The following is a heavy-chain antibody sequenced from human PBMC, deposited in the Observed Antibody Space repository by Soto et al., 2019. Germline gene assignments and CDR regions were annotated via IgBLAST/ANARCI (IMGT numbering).Heavy chain of an antibody. D-gene: IGHD3-10*01. CDR2: ISGSGGST. J-gene: IGHJ4*02. CDR3: AKFGTGMVRGAIDY. Sequence: EVQLLESGGGLVQPGGSLRLSCAASGFTFSSYAMSWVRQAPGKGLEWVSAISGSGGSTYYADSVKGRFTISRDNSKDTLYLQMNSLRAEDTAVYYCAKFGTGMVRGAIDYWGQGTLVTVSS. CDR1: GFTFSSYA. V-gene: IGHV3-23*01.